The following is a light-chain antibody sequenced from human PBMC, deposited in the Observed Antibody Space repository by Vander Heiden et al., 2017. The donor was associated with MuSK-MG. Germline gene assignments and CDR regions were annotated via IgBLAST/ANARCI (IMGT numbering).Light chain of an antibody. CDR3: QQRSNWPPFT. Sequence: IVLTPPPGTLSLSSGDRATRAGRASQSVNTFLDWYQQRPGQAPRLLIYDASKRATGIPARFSGSGSGTDFTLTISSLEPEDFAVYFCQQRSNWPPFTFGQGTRLETK. V-gene: IGKV3-11*01. CDR2: DAS. J-gene: IGKJ5*01. CDR1: QSVNTF.